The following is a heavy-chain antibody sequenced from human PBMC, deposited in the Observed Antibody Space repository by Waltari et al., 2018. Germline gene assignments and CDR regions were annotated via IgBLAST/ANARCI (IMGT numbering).Heavy chain of an antibody. CDR3: AKAHWDYGNYYYYYMDG. CDR1: GFTFTSYA. CDR2: ISGNGVSR. D-gene: IGHD1-7*01. V-gene: IGHV3-23*04. Sequence: EVQLVESGGGLVQPGGSLRLSCAASGFTFTSYAMNWVRQAPGEGPEWVSTISGNGVSRYYADSVEGRFTISRDNSRNTVYLQMSSLRAEDTAIYYCAKAHWDYGNYYYYYMDGWGNGTTVIVSS. J-gene: IGHJ6*03.